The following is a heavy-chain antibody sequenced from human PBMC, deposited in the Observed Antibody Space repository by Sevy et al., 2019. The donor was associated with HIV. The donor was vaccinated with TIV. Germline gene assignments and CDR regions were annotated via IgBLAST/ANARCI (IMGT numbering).Heavy chain of an antibody. CDR3: ASGYDSTSYYLDY. D-gene: IGHD3-22*01. CDR1: GGTFSSYA. V-gene: IGHV1-69*13. CDR2: IIPIFGTA. Sequence: ASVKVSCKASGGTFSSYAISWVRQAPGQGLEWMGGIIPIFGTANYAEKFQGRVTITADESTSTAYMELSSLRSEDTAVYYCASGYDSTSYYLDYWGQGTLVTVS. J-gene: IGHJ4*02.